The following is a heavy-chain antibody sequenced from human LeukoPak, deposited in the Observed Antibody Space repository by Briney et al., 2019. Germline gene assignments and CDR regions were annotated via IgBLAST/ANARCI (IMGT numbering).Heavy chain of an antibody. CDR3: ANTVVRGVASMDV. CDR1: GFTFSSYV. V-gene: IGHV3-23*01. Sequence: GALRLSCAASGFTFSSYVMGWVRQAPGKGLEWVSEISGSGTTTYYADAVKGRFTISRDNSRNTLYLQMHSLGAEDTAVYYCANTVVRGVASMDVWGQGTTVTVS. CDR2: ISGSGTTT. J-gene: IGHJ6*02. D-gene: IGHD3-10*01.